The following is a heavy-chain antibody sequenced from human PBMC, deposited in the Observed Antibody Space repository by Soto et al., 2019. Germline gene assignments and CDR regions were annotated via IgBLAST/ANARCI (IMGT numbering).Heavy chain of an antibody. CDR1: GYILIELS. Sequence: ASVKVSCKVSGYILIELSMHWVLQAPGKGLEWMGGFDPENTDTTYAQKFQGRVIMTEDISSDTAYMELSSLRSEDTAMYFCATGGFFQLKKLDYWGQGTMVNVSS. CDR3: ATGGFFQLKKLDY. CDR2: FDPENTDT. V-gene: IGHV1-24*01. J-gene: IGHJ4*02. D-gene: IGHD2-15*01.